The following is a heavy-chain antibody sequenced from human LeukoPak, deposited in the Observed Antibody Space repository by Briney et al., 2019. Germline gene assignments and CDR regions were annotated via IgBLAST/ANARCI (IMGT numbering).Heavy chain of an antibody. V-gene: IGHV4-61*02. CDR1: GGSISSSDYF. Sequence: SVTLSLTCTASGGSISSSDYFWSWIGQPAGKGLEWIGRINSRGSTNYNPSLKSRVTLSVDTSKNQFSLKLTSVTVADTAVYYCARYRLGWFDPWGQGTLVTVSS. CDR2: INSRGST. D-gene: IGHD6-25*01. CDR3: ARYRLGWFDP. J-gene: IGHJ5*02.